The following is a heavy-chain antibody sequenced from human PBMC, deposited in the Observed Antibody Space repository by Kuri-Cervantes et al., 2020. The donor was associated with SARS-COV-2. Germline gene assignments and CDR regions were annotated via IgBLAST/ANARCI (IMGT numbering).Heavy chain of an antibody. CDR3: ARRPRSGYLASYYYYGMDV. CDR1: GGSFSGYY. Sequence: GSLRLSCAVYGGSFSGYYWSWIRQPPGKGLEWIGEINHSGSTNYNPSLKSRVTISVDTSKNQFSLKLSSVTAADTAVYCCARRPRSGYLASYYYYGMDVWGQGTTVTVSS. D-gene: IGHD3-22*01. CDR2: INHSGST. V-gene: IGHV4-34*01. J-gene: IGHJ6*02.